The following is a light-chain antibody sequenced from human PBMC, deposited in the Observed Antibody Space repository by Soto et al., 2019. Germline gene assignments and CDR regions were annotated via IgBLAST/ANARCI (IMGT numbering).Light chain of an antibody. CDR1: SSDVGGYSY. V-gene: IGLV2-14*01. Sequence: LTQPSSVSGSPGQSITISCTGTSSDVGGYSYVSWYQQLPGKAPKLMIYDVSDRPSGVSNRFSGSKSGNTASLTISGLQAEDEADYYCSSYTSSSLYVFGTGTKVTVL. CDR3: SSYTSSSLYV. CDR2: DVS. J-gene: IGLJ1*01.